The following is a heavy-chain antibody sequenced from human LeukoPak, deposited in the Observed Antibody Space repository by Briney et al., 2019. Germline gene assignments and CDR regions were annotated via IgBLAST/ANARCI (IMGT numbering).Heavy chain of an antibody. V-gene: IGHV3-7*02. J-gene: IGHJ4*02. CDR2: IKQDGSEK. CDR3: ARNYGDWDY. Sequence: GGSLRLSCAASGFTLSSYWMTWVRQAPGKGLEWVANIKQDGSEKYYVDSVKGRFTISRDNAESSLYPQMNSLRAEDTAVYYCARNYGDWDYWGQGTLVIVSS. CDR1: GFTLSSYW. D-gene: IGHD4-17*01.